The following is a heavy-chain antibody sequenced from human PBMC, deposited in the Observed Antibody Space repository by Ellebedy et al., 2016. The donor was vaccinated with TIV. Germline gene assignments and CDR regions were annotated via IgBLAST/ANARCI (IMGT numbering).Heavy chain of an antibody. CDR1: GYTFTSYG. CDR3: ALLPSGYYRGIDY. J-gene: IGHJ4*02. D-gene: IGHD3-22*01. CDR2: ISAYNGNT. V-gene: IGHV1-18*01. Sequence: ASVKVSCXASGYTFTSYGISWVRQAPGQGLEWMGWISAYNGNTNYAQKFQERVTITRDMSTSTAYMELSSLRSEDTAVYYCALLPSGYYRGIDYWGQGTLVTVSS.